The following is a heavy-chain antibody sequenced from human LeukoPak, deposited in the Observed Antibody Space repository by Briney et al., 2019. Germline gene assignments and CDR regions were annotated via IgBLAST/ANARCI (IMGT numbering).Heavy chain of an antibody. CDR2: ISSSSSYI. J-gene: IGHJ3*02. CDR3: ARDRTYGDYEDDAFDI. D-gene: IGHD4-17*01. Sequence: GRSLRLSCAASGFTFSSYSMNWVRQAPGKGLEWVSSISSSSSYIYYADSVKGRFTISRDNAKNSLYLQMNSLRAEDTAVYYCARDRTYGDYEDDAFDIWGQGTMVTVSS. V-gene: IGHV3-21*01. CDR1: GFTFSSYS.